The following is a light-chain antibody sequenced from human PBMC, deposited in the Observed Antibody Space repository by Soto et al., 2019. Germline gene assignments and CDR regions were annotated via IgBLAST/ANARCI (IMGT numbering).Light chain of an antibody. Sequence: QAVVTQPASVSGSPGQSITISCTGTSSDVGGYNYVSWYQQHPGKAPTLLVYAVNKRPSWVSNRFSGSKSGNTASLTISGLQTEDEADYYCCSYTGTGTRALFGGGTKLTVL. CDR1: SSDVGGYNY. J-gene: IGLJ2*01. V-gene: IGLV2-14*01. CDR2: AVN. CDR3: CSYTGTGTRAL.